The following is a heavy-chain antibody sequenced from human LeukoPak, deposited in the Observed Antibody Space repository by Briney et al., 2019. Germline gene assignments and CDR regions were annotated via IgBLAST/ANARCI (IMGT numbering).Heavy chain of an antibody. CDR2: ISRSGSTI. CDR3: ARGGYSYGFDY. J-gene: IGHJ4*02. CDR1: GFTFSNYE. Sequence: PGGSLRLSCAASGFTFSNYEMNWVRQGPGKGLEWVSHISRSGSTIYFADSVKGRFTISRDNAKNSVYLQMNSLGAEDTAVYYCARGGYSYGFDYWGQGTLVTVSS. V-gene: IGHV3-48*03. D-gene: IGHD5-18*01.